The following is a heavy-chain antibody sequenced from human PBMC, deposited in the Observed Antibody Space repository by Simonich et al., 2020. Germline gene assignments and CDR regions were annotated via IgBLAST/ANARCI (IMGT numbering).Heavy chain of an antibody. J-gene: IGHJ6*02. Sequence: QVQLQESGPGLVKPSETLSLTCAVSGYSISSGYYWGWIRQPPGKGLEWIGSIYNRGSTYDNPSLKSRVTISVDTSKNQFSLKLSSVTAADTAVYYCARVGYSNYYYYGMDVWGQGTTVTVSS. CDR1: GYSISSGYY. V-gene: IGHV4-38-2*01. CDR3: ARVGYSNYYYYGMDV. D-gene: IGHD6-13*01. CDR2: IYNRGST.